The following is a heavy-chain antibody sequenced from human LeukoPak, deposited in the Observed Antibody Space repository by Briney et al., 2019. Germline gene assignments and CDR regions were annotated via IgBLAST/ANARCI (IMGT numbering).Heavy chain of an antibody. CDR3: ARGPTGTHHYYMDV. D-gene: IGHD1-1*01. CDR2: IIPIFGTA. Sequence: ASVKVSCKASGGTFSSYAISWVRQAPGQGLEWMGRIIPIFGTANYAQKFQGRVTITADKSTSTAYMELSSLRSEDTAMYYCARGPTGTHHYYMDVWGKGTTVTVSS. V-gene: IGHV1-69*06. J-gene: IGHJ6*03. CDR1: GGTFSSYA.